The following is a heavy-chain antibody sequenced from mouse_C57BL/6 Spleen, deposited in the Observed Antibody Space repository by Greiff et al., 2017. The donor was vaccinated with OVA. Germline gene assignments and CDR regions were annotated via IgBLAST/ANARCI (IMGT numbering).Heavy chain of an antibody. D-gene: IGHD2-2*01. CDR2: ISYDGSN. CDR3: ARKGLYYGYGDYAMDY. CDR1: GYSITSGYY. J-gene: IGHJ4*01. Sequence: VQLQQSGPGLVKPSQSLSLTCSVTGYSITSGYYWNWIRQFPGNKLEWMGYISYDGSNNYNPSLKNRISITRDTSKNQFFLKLNSVTTEDTATYYCARKGLYYGYGDYAMDYWGQGTSVTVSS. V-gene: IGHV3-6*01.